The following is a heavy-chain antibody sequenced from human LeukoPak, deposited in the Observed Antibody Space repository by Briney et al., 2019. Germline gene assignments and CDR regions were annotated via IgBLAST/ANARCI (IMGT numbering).Heavy chain of an antibody. Sequence: GGSLRLSCAASGFTFSSYSMNWVRQAPGKGLEWVSYISSSTIYYADSVKGRFTISRDNAKNSLYLQMNSLRAEDTAVYYCARFRTWGDKAFDYWGQGTLVTVSS. CDR2: ISSSTI. D-gene: IGHD2-21*02. CDR1: GFTFSSYS. J-gene: IGHJ4*02. CDR3: ARFRTWGDKAFDY. V-gene: IGHV3-48*01.